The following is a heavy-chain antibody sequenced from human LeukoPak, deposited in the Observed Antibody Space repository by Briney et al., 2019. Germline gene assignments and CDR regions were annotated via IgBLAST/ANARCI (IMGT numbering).Heavy chain of an antibody. CDR2: INHSGST. D-gene: IGHD5-12*01. Sequence: SETLSLTCAVYGGSFSGYYWSWIRQPPGKGLEWIGEINHSGSTNYNPSLKSQVSISVDMSRNQFSLKLNSLTAADTAVYYCARQVATKGEWAFDVWGQGTMVTVSS. CDR3: ARQVATKGEWAFDV. CDR1: GGSFSGYY. V-gene: IGHV4-34*01. J-gene: IGHJ3*01.